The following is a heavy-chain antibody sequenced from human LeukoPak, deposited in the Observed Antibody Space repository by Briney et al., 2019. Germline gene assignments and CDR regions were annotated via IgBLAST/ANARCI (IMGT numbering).Heavy chain of an antibody. CDR2: ISWNSGSI. J-gene: IGHJ6*02. CDR1: GFTFDDYA. V-gene: IGHV3-9*01. Sequence: GRSLRLSCAASGFTFDDYAMHWVRHAPGKGLEWVSGISWNSGSIGYADSVKGRFTISRDNAKNSLYLQMNSLRAEDTALYYCASLFHMTRHYYYGMDVWGQGTTVTVSS. CDR3: ASLFHMTRHYYYGMDV.